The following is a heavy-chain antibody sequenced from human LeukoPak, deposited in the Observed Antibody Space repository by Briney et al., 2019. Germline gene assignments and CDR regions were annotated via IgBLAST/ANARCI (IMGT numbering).Heavy chain of an antibody. J-gene: IGHJ4*02. D-gene: IGHD3-22*01. Sequence: GSLRLSCAASGFTFSSYAMSWIRQPPGKGLEWIGEINHSGSTNYNPSLKSRVTISVDTSKNQFSLKLSSVTAADTAVYYCARARLYYYDSSGYRYWGQGTLVTVSS. CDR2: INHSGST. CDR1: GFTFSSYA. V-gene: IGHV4-34*01. CDR3: ARARLYYYDSSGYRY.